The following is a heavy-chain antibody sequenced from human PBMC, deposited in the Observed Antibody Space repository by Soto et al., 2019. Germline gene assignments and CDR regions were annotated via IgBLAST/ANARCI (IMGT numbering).Heavy chain of an antibody. V-gene: IGHV3-72*01. CDR2: SKNRVNDYMT. J-gene: IGHJ4*02. CDR1: GFTFSDHY. CDR3: GRTTVVTGPIDY. Sequence: PGGSLRLSCEVSGFTFSDHYMGWVRQAPGKGLEWVGRSKNRVNDYMTEYAASVRGRFTISRDDSQNSLYLQMNSLKTEDTAVYYCGRTTVVTGPIDYSGRGTLVTVSS. D-gene: IGHD4-17*01.